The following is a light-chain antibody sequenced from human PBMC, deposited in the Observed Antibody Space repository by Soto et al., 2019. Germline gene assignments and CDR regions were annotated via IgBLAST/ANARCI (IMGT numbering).Light chain of an antibody. V-gene: IGLV2-14*01. CDR2: DVS. CDR1: SSDVGGYDY. Sequence: QSALTQPASVSGYPGQSITISCTGTSSDVGGYDYDSWYQQHPGKAPKLMIYDVSNRPSGVSNRFSGSKSGNTASLTISVLQAEDEGDYYCSSYTSSSTPVVFGGGTKLTVL. J-gene: IGLJ2*01. CDR3: SSYTSSSTPVV.